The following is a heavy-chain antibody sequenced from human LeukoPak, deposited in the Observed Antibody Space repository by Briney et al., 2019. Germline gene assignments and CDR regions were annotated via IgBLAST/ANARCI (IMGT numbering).Heavy chain of an antibody. Sequence: ASETLSLTCAVSGGSICSGGYSWSWIRQPPGKGLEWIGYIYYSGSTYYNPSLKSRVTISVDTSKNQFSLKLSSVTAADTAVYYCARGGEWLLNWFDPWGQGTLVTVSS. V-gene: IGHV4-30-4*07. CDR1: GGSICSGGYS. J-gene: IGHJ5*02. D-gene: IGHD3-3*01. CDR3: ARGGEWLLNWFDP. CDR2: IYYSGST.